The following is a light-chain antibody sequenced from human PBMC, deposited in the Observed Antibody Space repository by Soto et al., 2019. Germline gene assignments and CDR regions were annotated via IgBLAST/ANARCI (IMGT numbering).Light chain of an antibody. Sequence: IVLTQSPGTLSLSPGERATVSCRASQSVSSHLAWYQQKRGQAPRLLIYDASSRAAGIPDRLSGSGSGTDFTLTISRLEPEDFAVYYCQQYATSPITFGQGTRLEIK. V-gene: IGKV3-20*01. CDR3: QQYATSPIT. CDR2: DAS. CDR1: QSVSSH. J-gene: IGKJ5*01.